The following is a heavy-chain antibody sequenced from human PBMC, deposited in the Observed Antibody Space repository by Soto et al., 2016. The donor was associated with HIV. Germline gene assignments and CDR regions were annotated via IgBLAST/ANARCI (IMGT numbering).Heavy chain of an antibody. CDR2: IRSKANNYAT. CDR1: GFTFSASA. D-gene: IGHD2-15*01. J-gene: IGHJ5*01. CDR3: ARVGVAWFDS. V-gene: IGHV3-73*01. Sequence: EVQLVESGGGVVQPGGSLKLFCEASGFTFSASAIHWVRQASGKGLEWLGRIRSKANNYATSYAVSLKGRFTVSRDESKNMAYLEMKDLKTEDTAVYYRARVGVAWFDSWGQGTLVTVSS.